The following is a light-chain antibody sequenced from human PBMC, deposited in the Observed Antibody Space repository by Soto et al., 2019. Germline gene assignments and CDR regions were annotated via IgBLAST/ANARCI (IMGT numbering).Light chain of an antibody. CDR2: GAS. Sequence: IVLTQSPGTLSLSPGEGATLSWRASQSVSSRYFAWYQQKPGQAPRLLIYGASSRPTGIPDRFSDSGSGTDFTLTISRLQHEDFAVYDCQQYGSSTATFGQGTKVDIK. CDR1: QSVSSRY. CDR3: QQYGSSTAT. J-gene: IGKJ1*01. V-gene: IGKV3-20*01.